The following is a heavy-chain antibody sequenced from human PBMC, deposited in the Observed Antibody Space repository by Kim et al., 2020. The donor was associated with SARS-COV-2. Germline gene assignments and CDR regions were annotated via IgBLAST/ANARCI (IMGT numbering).Heavy chain of an antibody. Sequence: GGSLRLSCAASGFTFSGSTMHWVRQASGKGLEWVGHIRNKANRYATTYSASVKGRFTISRDDSKNTAYLQMNSLKTEDTAVYYCRGGGANYAMDVWGQGTTVTVSS. J-gene: IGHJ6*02. V-gene: IGHV3-73*01. D-gene: IGHD3-16*01. CDR1: GFTFSGST. CDR3: RGGGANYAMDV. CDR2: IRNKANRYAT.